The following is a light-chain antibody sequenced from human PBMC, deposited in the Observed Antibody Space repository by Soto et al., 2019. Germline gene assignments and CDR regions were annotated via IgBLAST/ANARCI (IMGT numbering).Light chain of an antibody. CDR2: WAS. V-gene: IGKV4-1*01. CDR3: QKSYTTPLT. CDR1: QSVLYSSNHQNY. J-gene: IGKJ4*01. Sequence: DIVMTQSPDSLAVSLGERATINCKSSQSVLYSSNHQNYLAWYQQKPGQPPQLLIYWASTRESGVPDRFSGSGSGTDFTLTISSLQAEDVAVYYFQKSYTTPLTFGGGTKVEIK.